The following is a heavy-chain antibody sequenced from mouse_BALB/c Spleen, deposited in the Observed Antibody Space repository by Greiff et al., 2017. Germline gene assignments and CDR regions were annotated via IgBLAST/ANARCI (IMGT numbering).Heavy chain of an antibody. D-gene: IGHD2-4*01. CDR3: NRDYDYDVPMDY. Sequence: EVQLQQSGAELVRPGASVKLSCTASGFNIKDYYMHWVKQRPEQGLEWIGWIDPENGDTEYAPKFQGKATMTADTSSNTAYLQLSSLTSEDTAVYYCNRDYDYDVPMDYWGQGTSVTVSS. CDR2: IDPENGDT. J-gene: IGHJ4*01. V-gene: IGHV14-4*02. CDR1: GFNIKDYY.